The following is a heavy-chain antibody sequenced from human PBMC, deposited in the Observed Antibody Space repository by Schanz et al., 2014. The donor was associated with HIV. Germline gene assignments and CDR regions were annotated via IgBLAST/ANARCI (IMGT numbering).Heavy chain of an antibody. V-gene: IGHV3-33*08. CDR3: ARIYGGNPSYYGMDV. CDR2: ISYAGSNE. D-gene: IGHD4-17*01. Sequence: QLLESGGGVVQPGRSLRLSCAASGFTFSSYGMHWVRQAPGKGLEWVASISYAGSNENYEDSVKGRFTISRDNAKNSLYLQMNSLRDEDTAVYYCARIYGGNPSYYGMDVWGQGTTVTVSS. CDR1: GFTFSSYG. J-gene: IGHJ6*02.